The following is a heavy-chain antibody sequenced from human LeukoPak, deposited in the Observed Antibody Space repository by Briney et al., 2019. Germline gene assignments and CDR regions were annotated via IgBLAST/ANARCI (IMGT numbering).Heavy chain of an antibody. Sequence: GGSLRLSCAASGFTFDDYAMHWVRHTPGKGLEWVSGISWNSGTKVYADSVKGRFTISRDNAKNSLYLQMNSLRAEDMAFYYCAKGNSGSYSQDWFDPWGQGTLVTVSS. V-gene: IGHV3-9*03. J-gene: IGHJ5*02. D-gene: IGHD1-26*01. CDR3: AKGNSGSYSQDWFDP. CDR1: GFTFDDYA. CDR2: ISWNSGTK.